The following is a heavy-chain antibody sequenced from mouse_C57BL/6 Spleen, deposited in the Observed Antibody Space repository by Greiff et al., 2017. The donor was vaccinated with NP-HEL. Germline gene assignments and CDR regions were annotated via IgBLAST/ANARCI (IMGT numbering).Heavy chain of an antibody. D-gene: IGHD2-4*01. CDR2: IWTGGGT. CDR3: ARGGMITTTDAYYYAMDY. V-gene: IGHV2-9-1*01. CDR1: GFSLTSYA. Sequence: VKVVESGPGLVAPSQSLSITCTVSGFSLTSYAISWVRQPPGKGLEWLGVIWTGGGTNYNSALKSRLSISKDNSKSQVFLKMNSLQTDDTARYYCARGGMITTTDAYYYAMDYWGQGTSVTVSS. J-gene: IGHJ4*01.